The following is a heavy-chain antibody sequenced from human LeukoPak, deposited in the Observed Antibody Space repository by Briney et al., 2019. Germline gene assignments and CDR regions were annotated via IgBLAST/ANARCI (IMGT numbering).Heavy chain of an antibody. CDR1: GFTFSNYV. Sequence: GGSLRLSCTASGFTFSNYVMSWVRQAPGKGLEWVSAISGSGGSTYYADSVKGRFTISRDNSKNTLYLQMNSLRAEDTAVYYCAKDLDIVVVVAIDAFDIWGQGTMVTVSS. CDR2: ISGSGGST. CDR3: AKDLDIVVVVAIDAFDI. V-gene: IGHV3-23*01. D-gene: IGHD2-15*01. J-gene: IGHJ3*02.